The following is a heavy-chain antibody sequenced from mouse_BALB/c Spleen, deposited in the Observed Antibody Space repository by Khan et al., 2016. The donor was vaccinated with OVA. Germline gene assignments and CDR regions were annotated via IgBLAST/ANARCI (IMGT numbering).Heavy chain of an antibody. CDR2: INPTSGYT. Sequence: VQLQQSGAELARPGASVKMSCKASGNTLTTYTIHWVKQRPGQGLEWIGYINPTSGYTDYTEKFKDRATLSADKSSSTAYMQLSSLTSEDSAVYYCTRDRIDYWGQGTTLTVSS. J-gene: IGHJ2*01. CDR3: TRDRIDY. CDR1: GNTLTTYT. V-gene: IGHV1-4*01.